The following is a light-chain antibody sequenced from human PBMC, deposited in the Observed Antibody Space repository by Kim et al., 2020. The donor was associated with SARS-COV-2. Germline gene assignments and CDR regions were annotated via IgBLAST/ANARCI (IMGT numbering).Light chain of an antibody. CDR3: LQRNAYPYT. J-gene: IGKJ2*01. CDR2: GAS. Sequence: DIQMTQSPSAMSASVGDRVTITCRASQDISNYLVSLQQQPGKVPKRLISGASNLESGVPSRFSGSGSGTQFTLTISSLQPEDFATYYCLQRNAYPYTFGQGTKLEI. V-gene: IGKV1-17*03. CDR1: QDISNY.